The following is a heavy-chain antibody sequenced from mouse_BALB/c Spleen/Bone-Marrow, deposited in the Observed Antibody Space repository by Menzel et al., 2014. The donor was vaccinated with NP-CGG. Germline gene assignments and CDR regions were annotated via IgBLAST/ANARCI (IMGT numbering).Heavy chain of an antibody. V-gene: IGHV3-2*02. CDR3: ARGGYDDAMDY. CDR1: GYSITSDYA. J-gene: IGHJ4*01. Sequence: VQLQQSGPGLVKPSQSLSLTCTVTGYSITSDYAWNWIRQFPGNKLEWMGYISYSGSTSYNPSLKSRVSITRDTSKNQFCLQLNSVTTEDTATYYCARGGYDDAMDYWGQGTSVTVSS. D-gene: IGHD2-14*01. CDR2: ISYSGST.